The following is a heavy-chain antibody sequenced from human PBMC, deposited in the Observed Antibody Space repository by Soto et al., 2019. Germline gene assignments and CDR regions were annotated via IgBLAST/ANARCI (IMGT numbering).Heavy chain of an antibody. D-gene: IGHD2-2*02. V-gene: IGHV1-69*01. CDR2: IIPIFGTA. CDR1: GGTFSSYA. J-gene: IGHJ6*02. CDR3: ARDRRGCSSTSCYTGIPYYYYGMDV. Sequence: QVQLVQSGAEVKKSGSSVKVSCKASGGTFSSYAISWVRQAPGQGLEWMGGIIPIFGTANYAQKFQGRVTITADESTSTAYMELSSLRSEDTAVYYCARDRRGCSSTSCYTGIPYYYYGMDVWGQGTTVTVSS.